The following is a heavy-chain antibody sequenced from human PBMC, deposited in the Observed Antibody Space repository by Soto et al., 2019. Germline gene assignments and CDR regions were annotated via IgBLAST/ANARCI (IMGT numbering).Heavy chain of an antibody. D-gene: IGHD2-21*01. J-gene: IGHJ6*02. Sequence: ASVKVSCKASGYTFSDFDINWLRQAAGQGPEWMGWMNAKSGDTFSAQRLQGKFNMTWDTSLSTAYMEVGSLTSDDAAIYYCARGNPFNSAGFDVWGQGTTVTV. CDR3: ARGNPFNSAGFDV. CDR1: GYTFSDFD. V-gene: IGHV1-8*01. CDR2: MNAKSGDT.